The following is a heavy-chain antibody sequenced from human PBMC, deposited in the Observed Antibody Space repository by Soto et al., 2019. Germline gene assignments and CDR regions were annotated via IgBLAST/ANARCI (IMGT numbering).Heavy chain of an antibody. V-gene: IGHV1-18*01. D-gene: IGHD3-16*01. CDR3: ARDRDYSNTDADIDY. CDR1: GYNFNKYG. Sequence: QVQLVQSGAEVRRPGAAVRISCKTSGYNFNKYGIIWVRQVPGQGLEWMGWISGYNGHTKYAQSLGDRLTLSTDTSTNTAYLELRSLGSGDTAFYFCARDRDYSNTDADIDYWGQGTLVTVSS. J-gene: IGHJ4*02. CDR2: ISGYNGHT.